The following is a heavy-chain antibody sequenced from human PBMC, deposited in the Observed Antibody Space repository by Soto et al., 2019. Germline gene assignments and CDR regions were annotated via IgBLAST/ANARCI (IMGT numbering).Heavy chain of an antibody. J-gene: IGHJ3*02. CDR3: AGLTVVTPDDAFDI. Sequence: GESLKISCKGSGYSFTSYWIGWVRQMPGKGLGWMGISYPGDSDTSYSPSFHGQVTISADKSISTAYLQWSSLKASDTAMYSCAGLTVVTPDDAFDIWGQGTMVTVSS. CDR1: GYSFTSYW. CDR2: SYPGDSDT. V-gene: IGHV5-51*01. D-gene: IGHD2-21*02.